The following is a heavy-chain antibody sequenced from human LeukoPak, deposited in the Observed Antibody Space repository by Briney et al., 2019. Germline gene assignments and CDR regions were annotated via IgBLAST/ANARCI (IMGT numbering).Heavy chain of an antibody. D-gene: IGHD5-18*01. J-gene: IGHJ4*02. V-gene: IGHV4-59*01. CDR2: IYYSGST. CDR1: GGSFSGYY. Sequence: SETLSLTCAVYGGSFSGYYWSWIRQPPGKGLEWIGYIYYSGSTNYNPSLKSRVTISVDTSKNQFSLKLSSVTAADTAVYYCARGGDSYGDYWGQGTLVTVSS. CDR3: ARGGDSYGDY.